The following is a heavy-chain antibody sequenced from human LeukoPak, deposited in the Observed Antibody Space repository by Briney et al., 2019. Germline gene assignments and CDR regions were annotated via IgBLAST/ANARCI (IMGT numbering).Heavy chain of an antibody. V-gene: IGHV1-8*01. CDR2: MNPNSGNT. CDR3: ARSRSYSSSWDPGRGDY. J-gene: IGHJ4*02. CDR1: GYTFTSYD. D-gene: IGHD6-13*01. Sequence: ASVKVSCKASGYTFTSYDINWVRQATGQGLEWMGWMNPNSGNTGYAQKFQGRVTMTRDTSISTAYMELSRLRSDDTAVYYCARSRSYSSSWDPGRGDYWGQGTLVTVSS.